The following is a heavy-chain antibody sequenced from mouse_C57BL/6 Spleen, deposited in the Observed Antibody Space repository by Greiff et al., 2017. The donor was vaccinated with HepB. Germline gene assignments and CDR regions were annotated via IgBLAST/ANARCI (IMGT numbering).Heavy chain of an antibody. CDR2: IYPRSGNT. Sequence: VKLMESGAELARPGASVKLSCKASGYTFTSYGISWVKQRTGQGLEWIGEIYPRSGNTYYNEKFKGKATLTADKSSSTAYMELRSLTSEDSAVYFCARSIITTVVATEKYYFDYWGQGTTLTVSS. V-gene: IGHV1-81*01. D-gene: IGHD1-1*01. CDR1: GYTFTSYG. J-gene: IGHJ2*01. CDR3: ARSIITTVVATEKYYFDY.